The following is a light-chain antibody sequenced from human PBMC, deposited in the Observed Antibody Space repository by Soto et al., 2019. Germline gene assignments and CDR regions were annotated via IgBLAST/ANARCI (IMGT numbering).Light chain of an antibody. CDR1: TGHSSSA. J-gene: IGLJ3*02. Sequence: QSVLTQSPSASASLGASVKLTCTLTTGHSSSAIAWHQQQPEKGPRYLMNINSDGSHIKGDGIPDRFSGSSSGTERYLTISSLQSEDEADYYCQTWASGIRVFGGGTKVTVL. CDR3: QTWASGIRV. V-gene: IGLV4-69*01. CDR2: INSDGSH.